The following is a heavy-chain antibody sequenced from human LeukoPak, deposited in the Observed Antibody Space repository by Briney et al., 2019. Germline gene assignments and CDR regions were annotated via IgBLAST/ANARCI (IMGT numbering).Heavy chain of an antibody. D-gene: IGHD3-10*01. CDR3: TRARDYGSGKPNAFDI. Sequence: PGGSLRLSCAASGLTFTYYWMSWVRQSPGKGLEWVANIKRDGSEKYYVDSVKGRFTISRDNAESSLYLQMNSLRAEDTAVYYCTRARDYGSGKPNAFDIWGQGTMVAVSS. CDR2: IKRDGSEK. V-gene: IGHV3-7*05. CDR1: GLTFTYYW. J-gene: IGHJ3*02.